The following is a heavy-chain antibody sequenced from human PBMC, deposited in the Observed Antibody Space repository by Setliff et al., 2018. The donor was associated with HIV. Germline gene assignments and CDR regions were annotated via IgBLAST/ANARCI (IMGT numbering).Heavy chain of an antibody. D-gene: IGHD3-22*01. CDR3: ATLDQDFHSSAFDTFDI. CDR2: INPNTGGT. Sequence: ASVKVSCKASGYTFTGYYIHWVRQAPGQGLEWMGWINPNTGGTKFAQKFQGRLTMTRDTSINTAYMELSRLRSDDTAVYYCATLDQDFHSSAFDTFDIWAKEQWSPSPQ. V-gene: IGHV1-2*02. J-gene: IGHJ3*02. CDR1: GYTFTGYY.